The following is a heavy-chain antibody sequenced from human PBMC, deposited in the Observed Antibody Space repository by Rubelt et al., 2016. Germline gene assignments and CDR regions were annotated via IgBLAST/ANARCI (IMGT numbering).Heavy chain of an antibody. V-gene: IGHV4-38-2*02. CDR1: GYSISSGYY. Sequence: QVQLQESGPGLVKPSETLSLTCTVSGYSISSGYYWGWIRQPPGKGLEWIGSIYFSGSTYYNPSLKSRVTISVATSKYQLSLKLSSVTAADTAVYYCARDRSSSSVFDYWGQGTLVTVSS. J-gene: IGHJ4*02. D-gene: IGHD6-13*01. CDR2: IYFSGST. CDR3: ARDRSSSSVFDY.